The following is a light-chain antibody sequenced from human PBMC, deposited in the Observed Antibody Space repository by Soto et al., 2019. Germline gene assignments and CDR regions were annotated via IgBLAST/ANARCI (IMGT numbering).Light chain of an antibody. V-gene: IGKV3-20*01. CDR1: QSVSSSY. CDR3: QQYNNWPRWT. J-gene: IGKJ1*01. CDR2: GAS. Sequence: EIVLTQSPGTLSMSPEERATLSFRASQSVSSSYLAWYQQKPGQAPRLLIYGASSRATGIPDRFSGSGSGTEFTLTISSLQSEDFAVYYCQQYNNWPRWTCGQGTKVDIK.